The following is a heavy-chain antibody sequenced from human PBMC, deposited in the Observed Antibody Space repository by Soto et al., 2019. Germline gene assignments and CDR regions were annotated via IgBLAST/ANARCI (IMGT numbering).Heavy chain of an antibody. D-gene: IGHD2-2*01. CDR2: IYHSGST. V-gene: IGHV4-31*03. Sequence: SETLSLTCTVSGGSISSGGYYWSWIRQHPGKGLEWIGYIYHSGSTYYNPSLKSRVTISVDTSKNQFSLKLSSVTAADTAVYYCASTRGCSSTSCYPYWVWGQGTLVTVSS. J-gene: IGHJ4*02. CDR1: GGSISSGGYY. CDR3: ASTRGCSSTSCYPYWV.